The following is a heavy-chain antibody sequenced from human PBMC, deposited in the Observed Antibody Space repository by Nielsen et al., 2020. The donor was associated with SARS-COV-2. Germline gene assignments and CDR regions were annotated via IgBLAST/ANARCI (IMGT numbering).Heavy chain of an antibody. CDR3: ARDRVGAERSYYFDY. V-gene: IGHV3-30-3*01. Sequence: GESLKISCAASGFTFSSYAMHWVRQAPGKGLEWVAVISYDGSNKYYADSVKGRFTISRDNSKNTLYLQMNSLRAEDTAVYYCARDRVGAERSYYFDYWGQGTLVTVSS. D-gene: IGHD1-26*01. CDR1: GFTFSSYA. CDR2: ISYDGSNK. J-gene: IGHJ4*02.